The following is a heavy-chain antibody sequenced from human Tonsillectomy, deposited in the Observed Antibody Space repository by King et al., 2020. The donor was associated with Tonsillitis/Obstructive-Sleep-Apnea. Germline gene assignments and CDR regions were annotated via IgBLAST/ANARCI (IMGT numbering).Heavy chain of an antibody. V-gene: IGHV3-23*04. CDR1: GFTFSTYA. Sequence: VQLVESGGGLVQPGGSLRLSCASGFTFSTYAMSWVRQAPGKGLEWVSAISGVGGSTFYADSVKGRFTISRDNFKNTLYLQMNSLRAEVTAVYYCAKDNVEGSYYFDYWGQGTLVTVSS. CDR2: ISGVGGST. J-gene: IGHJ4*02. D-gene: IGHD3-10*01. CDR3: AKDNVEGSYYFDY.